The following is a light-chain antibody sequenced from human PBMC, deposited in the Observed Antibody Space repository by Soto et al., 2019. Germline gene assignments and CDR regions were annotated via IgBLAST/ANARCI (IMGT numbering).Light chain of an antibody. CDR2: GNS. V-gene: IGLV1-40*01. Sequence: QAVVTQPPSVSGAPGQRVTISCTGSSSNIGAGYDVHWYQQLPGTAPKLLIYGNSNRPSGVPDRFSGSKSGTSAFLAITGLQAEDEADYYCQSYDSSLSTYVFGTGTKLTVL. J-gene: IGLJ1*01. CDR1: SSNIGAGYD. CDR3: QSYDSSLSTYV.